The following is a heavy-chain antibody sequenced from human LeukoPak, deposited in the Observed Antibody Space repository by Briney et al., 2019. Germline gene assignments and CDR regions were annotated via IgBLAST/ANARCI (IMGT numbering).Heavy chain of an antibody. CDR3: AKTILSIAVAGTCVDY. J-gene: IGHJ4*02. V-gene: IGHV3-23*01. D-gene: IGHD6-19*01. CDR2: XXASGGST. CDR1: GFTFSSYA. Sequence: RLSXXXSGFTFSSYAMSWVRQAPGKGLEWXXXXXASGGSTYYADSVKGRFTISRDNSKNTLYLQMNSLRAEDTAVYYCAKTILSIAVAGTCVDYWGQGTLVTVSS.